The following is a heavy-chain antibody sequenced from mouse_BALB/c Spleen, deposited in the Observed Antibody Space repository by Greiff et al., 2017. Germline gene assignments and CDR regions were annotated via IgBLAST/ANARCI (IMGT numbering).Heavy chain of an antibody. V-gene: IGHV1-5*01. CDR1: GYTFTSYW. D-gene: IGHD1-1*01. J-gene: IGHJ4*01. Sequence: EVQLQQSGTVLARPGASVKMSCKASGYTFTSYWMHWVKQRPGQGLEWIGAIYPGNSDTSYNQKFKGKAKLTAVTSTSTAYMELSSLTNEDSAVYYCTNLSYYYGSSYAMDYWGQGTSVTVSS. CDR2: IYPGNSDT. CDR3: TNLSYYYGSSYAMDY.